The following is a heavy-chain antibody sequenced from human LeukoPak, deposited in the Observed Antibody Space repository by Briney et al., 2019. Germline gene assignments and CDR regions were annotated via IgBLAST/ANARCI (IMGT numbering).Heavy chain of an antibody. J-gene: IGHJ3*02. V-gene: IGHV5-51*01. CDR2: IYPGDSDT. CDR3: ARHPGDRRAFNI. D-gene: IGHD7-27*01. Sequence: PGGSLRLSCAASGFTFSSYAMSWVRQAPGKGLEWMGIIYPGDSDTRYSPSFQGQVTISADKSLSTAYLQWSSLKASDTAMYYCARHPGDRRAFNIWGQGTIVSDSS. CDR1: GFTFSSYA.